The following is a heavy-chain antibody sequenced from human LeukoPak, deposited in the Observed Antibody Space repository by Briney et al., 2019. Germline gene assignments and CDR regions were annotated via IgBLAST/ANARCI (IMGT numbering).Heavy chain of an antibody. CDR1: GITFSDYY. V-gene: IGHV3-11*04. Sequence: GGSLRLSCTVSGITFSDYYMNWIRQAPGKALEYIAYVSSSGNTQFYADSVRGRFKISRDNAKNSLYLQMNSLRGEDTAVYYCATPKSGSGSHRAPLEYWGQGTLVTVST. J-gene: IGHJ4*02. CDR2: VSSSGNTQ. CDR3: ATPKSGSGSHRAPLEY. D-gene: IGHD3-10*01.